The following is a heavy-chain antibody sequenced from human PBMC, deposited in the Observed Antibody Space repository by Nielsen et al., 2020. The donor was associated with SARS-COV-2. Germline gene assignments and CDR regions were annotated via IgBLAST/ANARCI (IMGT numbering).Heavy chain of an antibody. V-gene: IGHV1-2*04. CDR3: ARGGNSSSWEGDYYGMDV. CDR1: GYTFTGYY. D-gene: IGHD6-13*01. J-gene: IGHJ6*02. Sequence: ASVKVSCKASGYTFTGYYMHWVRQAPGQGLEWMGWINPNSGGTNYAQKFQGWVTMTRDTSISTAYMELSRLRSDDTAVYYCARGGNSSSWEGDYYGMDVWGQGTTVTVSS. CDR2: INPNSGGT.